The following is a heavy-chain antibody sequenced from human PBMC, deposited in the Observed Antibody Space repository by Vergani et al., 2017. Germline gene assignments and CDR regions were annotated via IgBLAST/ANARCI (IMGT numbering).Heavy chain of an antibody. Sequence: QVQLVESGGGVVQPGRSLRLSCAASGFTFSSYGMHWVRQAPGKGLEWVAVIWYDGSNKYYADSVKGRFTISRDNSKNTLYLQMNSLRAEDTAGYYCAKDDYGSGSYDAFDIWGQGTMVTVSS. CDR3: AKDDYGSGSYDAFDI. D-gene: IGHD3-10*01. CDR1: GFTFSSYG. V-gene: IGHV3-33*06. CDR2: IWYDGSNK. J-gene: IGHJ3*02.